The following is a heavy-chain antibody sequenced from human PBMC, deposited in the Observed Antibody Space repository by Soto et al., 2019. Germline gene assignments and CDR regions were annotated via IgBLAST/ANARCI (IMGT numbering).Heavy chain of an antibody. CDR2: ISSSSSFI. D-gene: IGHD3-22*01. CDR1: GFTFSSYS. Sequence: EVQLVESGGGLVKPGGSLRLSCAASGFTFSSYSMNWVRQAPGKGLEWVSSISSSSSFIYYEDSLKGRFTISRDNAKNSLYRQMNSLRAADTAVYYCARNPYYYDTSGYYYWGQGTLVTVSS. J-gene: IGHJ4*02. V-gene: IGHV3-21*01. CDR3: ARNPYYYDTSGYYY.